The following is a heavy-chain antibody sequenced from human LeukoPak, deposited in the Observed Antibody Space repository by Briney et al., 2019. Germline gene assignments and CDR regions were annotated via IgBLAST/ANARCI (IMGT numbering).Heavy chain of an antibody. CDR3: ALMTTATTAFDY. J-gene: IGHJ4*02. D-gene: IGHD4-17*01. V-gene: IGHV4-61*08. CDR2: IYYSGST. Sequence: PSETLSLTCTVSGGSISSGDYYWSWIRQPPGKGLEWIGYIYYSGSTNYNPSLKSRVTISVDTSKNQFSLKLSSVTAADTAVYYCALMTTATTAFDYWGQGALVTVSS. CDR1: GGSISSGDYY.